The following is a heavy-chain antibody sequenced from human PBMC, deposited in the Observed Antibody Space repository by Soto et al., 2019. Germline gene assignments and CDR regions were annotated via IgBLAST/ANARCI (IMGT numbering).Heavy chain of an antibody. V-gene: IGHV3-23*01. CDR2: ISGSGGAT. J-gene: IGHJ4*01. CDR3: AKNHAGSLTQFWY. Sequence: PGGSLRLSCAASGFSFNSFAMSWLRQAPGKGLEWVSGISGSGGATYYADSVKGRFTISRDNSKNTLYLQMNSLRAEDTAVYYCAKNHAGSLTQFWYRGQETLV. D-gene: IGHD3-3*01. CDR1: GFSFNSFA.